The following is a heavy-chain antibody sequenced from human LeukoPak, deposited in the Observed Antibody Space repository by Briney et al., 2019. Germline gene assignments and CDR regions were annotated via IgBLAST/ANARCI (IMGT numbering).Heavy chain of an antibody. V-gene: IGHV3-21*04. CDR2: ISSSSSYI. D-gene: IGHD3-3*01. Sequence: GGSLRLSCAASGFTFSSYSMNWVRQAPGKGLEWVSSISSSSSYIYYADSVKGRFTISRDNAKNSLYLQMNSLRAEDTALYYCAKGDSWSGYSVGMDVWGQGTTVTVSS. CDR3: AKGDSWSGYSVGMDV. J-gene: IGHJ6*02. CDR1: GFTFSSYS.